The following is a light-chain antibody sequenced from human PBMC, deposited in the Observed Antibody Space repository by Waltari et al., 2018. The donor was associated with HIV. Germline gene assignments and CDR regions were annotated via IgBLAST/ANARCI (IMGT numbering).Light chain of an antibody. CDR3: ATWDDTQNGWV. CDR1: TSNIGTNP. V-gene: IGLV1-44*01. CDR2: DNN. Sequence: QSVLTQPPSASGAPGHRVNISCSGSTSNIGTNPIIWYQHLPGTAPRLLIDDNNQRPSGVPDRFSGSKSGTSGSLAISGLQSEDESDYYCATWDDTQNGWVFGAGTKLTVL. J-gene: IGLJ3*02.